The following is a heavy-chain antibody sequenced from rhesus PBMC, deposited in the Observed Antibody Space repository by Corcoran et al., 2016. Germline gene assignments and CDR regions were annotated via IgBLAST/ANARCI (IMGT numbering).Heavy chain of an antibody. V-gene: IGHV4S9*01. CDR1: GASVSENYY. D-gene: IGHD2-15*01. J-gene: IGHJ1*01. CDR2: RNGKEPTT. Sequence: VQLQESGPGLVKPSETLSLTCAVSGASVSENYYWNWVRKPPGKGVAWVWNRNGKEPTTYYNLPLNRRVTISKATSKVQFFLNLNSVTAADTAVYYCAATYCSGSYCSSFSPYFEFWGQGALVTVSS. CDR3: AATYCSGSYCSSFSPYFEF.